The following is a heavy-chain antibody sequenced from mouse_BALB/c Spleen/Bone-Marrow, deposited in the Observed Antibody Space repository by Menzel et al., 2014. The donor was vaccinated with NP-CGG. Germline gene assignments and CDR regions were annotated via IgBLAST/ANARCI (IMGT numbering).Heavy chain of an antibody. CDR2: ISTCSGNT. V-gene: IGHV1-67*01. J-gene: IGHJ2*01. CDR3: ARNVYGSSYFEY. Sequence: VQLAESGPELVRPGASVKLSCRGSGYTFTAFPMHWVKQSHAKSLEWIGLISTCSGNTQYNQNFKGKATMTVDKSSSTAYMELARLTSEDADSYYCARNVYGSSYFEYWGQGTTPTVYS. D-gene: IGHD1-1*01. CDR1: GYTFTAFP.